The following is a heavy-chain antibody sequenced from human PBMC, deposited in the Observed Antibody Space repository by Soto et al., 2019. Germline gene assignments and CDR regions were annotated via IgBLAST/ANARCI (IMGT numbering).Heavy chain of an antibody. Sequence: PSETLSLTCAVSGGSISSGGYSWSWIRQPPGKGLEWIGYIYHSGSTYYNPSLKSRVTISADTSKNQFSLKLSSVTAADTAVYYCANYPTTVTSDYWGQGTLVTVSS. CDR1: GGSISSGGYS. V-gene: IGHV4-30-2*01. D-gene: IGHD4-17*01. CDR3: ANYPTTVTSDY. CDR2: IYHSGST. J-gene: IGHJ4*02.